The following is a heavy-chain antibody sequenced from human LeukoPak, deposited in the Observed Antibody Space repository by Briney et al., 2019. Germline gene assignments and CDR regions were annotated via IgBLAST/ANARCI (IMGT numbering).Heavy chain of an antibody. CDR3: ARQGGDSSGYPPTPLDY. V-gene: IGHV4-30-4*01. J-gene: IGHJ4*02. Sequence: SETLSLTCTVSGGSISSGDYYWSWIRQPPGKGLEWIGYIYYSGSTYYNPSLKSRVTISVDTSKNQFSLKLSSVTAADTAVYYCARQGGDSSGYPPTPLDYWGQGTLVTVSS. CDR2: IYYSGST. D-gene: IGHD3-22*01. CDR1: GGSISSGDYY.